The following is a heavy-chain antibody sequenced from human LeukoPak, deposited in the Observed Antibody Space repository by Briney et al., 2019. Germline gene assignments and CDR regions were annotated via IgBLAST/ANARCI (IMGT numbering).Heavy chain of an antibody. J-gene: IGHJ4*02. D-gene: IGHD6-6*01. CDR1: GYTFTGYY. Sequence: ASVKVSFKASGYTFTGYYMHWVRQAPGQGLEWMGWINPNSGGTNYAQKFQGRVTMTRDTSISTAYMELSRLRSDDTAVYYCATNPIAARRRGSDYWGQGTLVTVSS. CDR2: INPNSGGT. CDR3: ATNPIAARRRGSDY. V-gene: IGHV1-2*02.